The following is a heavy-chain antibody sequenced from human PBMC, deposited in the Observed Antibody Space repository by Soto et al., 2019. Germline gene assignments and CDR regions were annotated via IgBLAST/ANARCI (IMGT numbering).Heavy chain of an antibody. D-gene: IGHD3-3*01. CDR1: GYSFTSYW. Sequence: GESLKISCKGSGYSFTSYWISWVRQMPGKGLEWMGRIDPSDSYTNYSPSFQGHGTISADKSIGTADLQWSSLKASDTAMYYCARHAYDCWSGYYTHYFDYWGQGTRGTVSS. V-gene: IGHV5-10-1*01. CDR2: IDPSDSYT. J-gene: IGHJ4*02. CDR3: ARHAYDCWSGYYTHYFDY.